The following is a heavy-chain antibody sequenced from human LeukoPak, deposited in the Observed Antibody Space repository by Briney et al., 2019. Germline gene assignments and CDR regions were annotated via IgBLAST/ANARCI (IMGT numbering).Heavy chain of an antibody. Sequence: HPGGSLRLSCAASGFTFSSYTMSWVRQAPGKGLEWVSTITTSDGNTYYADSVKGRFTVSRDNSKNSLYLQMNSLRAEDTAVYYCARVGFLAGTTFPEDDYWGQGTLVTVSS. CDR2: ITTSDGNT. CDR1: GFTFSSYT. V-gene: IGHV3-23*01. J-gene: IGHJ4*02. D-gene: IGHD1-1*01. CDR3: ARVGFLAGTTFPEDDY.